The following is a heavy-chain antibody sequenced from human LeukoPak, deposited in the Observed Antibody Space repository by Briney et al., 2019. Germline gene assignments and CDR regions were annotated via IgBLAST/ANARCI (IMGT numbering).Heavy chain of an antibody. D-gene: IGHD5-18*01. V-gene: IGHV1-69*01. Sequence: SVKVSCKTSGGALGSYSISWVRQAPGQGLEWMGGIVPTFETASYAQKFQDRLTITADESTDTVYMELSSLTSEDTAVYYCARDRGHCDTARCYINWFDPWGQGTLVTVS. CDR1: GGALGSYS. CDR2: IVPTFETA. CDR3: ARDRGHCDTARCYINWFDP. J-gene: IGHJ5*02.